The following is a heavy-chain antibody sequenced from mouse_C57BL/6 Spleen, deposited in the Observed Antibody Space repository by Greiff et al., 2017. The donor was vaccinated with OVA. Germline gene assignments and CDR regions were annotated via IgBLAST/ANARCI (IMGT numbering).Heavy chain of an antibody. CDR1: GYAFSSSW. V-gene: IGHV1-82*01. CDR2: IYPGDGDT. CDR3: ARWLDYAMDY. D-gene: IGHD2-2*01. J-gene: IGHJ4*01. Sequence: QVQLKESGPELVKPGASVKISCKASGYAFSSSWMNWVKQRPGKGLEWIGRIYPGDGDTNYNGKFKGKATLTADKSSSTAYMQLSSLTSEDSAVYFCARWLDYAMDYWGQGTSVTVSS.